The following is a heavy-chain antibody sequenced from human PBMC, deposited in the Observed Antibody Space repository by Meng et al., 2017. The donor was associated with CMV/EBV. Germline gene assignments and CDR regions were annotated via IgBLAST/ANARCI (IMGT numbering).Heavy chain of an antibody. Sequence: GESLKISCAASGFTFSSYSMNWVRQAPGKGLEWVSSISSSSNYIYYADSVKGRFTISRDNAKNSLYLQMNSLRAEDTAVYYCARNYVPAAISGDAFDIWGQGTMVTVSS. J-gene: IGHJ3*02. D-gene: IGHD2-2*01. V-gene: IGHV3-21*01. CDR3: ARNYVPAAISGDAFDI. CDR1: GFTFSSYS. CDR2: ISSSSNYI.